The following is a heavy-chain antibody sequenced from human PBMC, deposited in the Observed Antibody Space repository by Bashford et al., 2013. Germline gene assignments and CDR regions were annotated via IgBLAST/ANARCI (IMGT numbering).Heavy chain of an antibody. V-gene: IGHV4-61*01. CDR1: GGSVSSGSYY. Sequence: SETLSLTCTVSGGSVSSGSYYWSWIRQPPGKGLEWIGYIYYSGSTNYNPSLKSRVTISVDTSKNQFSLKLSSVTAADTAVYYCARGRYTTSSSIWFGNWFDAWGQGTPVTVSS. J-gene: IGHJ5*02. CDR3: ARGRYTTSSSIWFGNWFDA. CDR2: IYYSGST. D-gene: IGHD6-6*01.